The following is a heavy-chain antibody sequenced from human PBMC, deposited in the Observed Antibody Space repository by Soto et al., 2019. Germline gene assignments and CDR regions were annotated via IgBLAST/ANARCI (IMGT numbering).Heavy chain of an antibody. J-gene: IGHJ4*02. CDR3: TTGEGATVTTFYRNY. Sequence: EVQLVESGGGLVKPGGSLRLSCAASGFTFSNAWMNWVRQAPGKGLEWVGRIKSKTDGGTTDYAAPVKGRFTISRDDSKNTLYLQMNSLKTEDTAVYYCTTGEGATVTTFYRNYWGQGTLVTVSS. CDR2: IKSKTDGGTT. CDR1: GFTFSNAW. V-gene: IGHV3-15*07. D-gene: IGHD4-17*01.